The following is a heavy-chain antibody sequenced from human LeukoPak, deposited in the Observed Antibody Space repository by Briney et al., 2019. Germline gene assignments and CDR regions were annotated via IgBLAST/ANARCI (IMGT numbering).Heavy chain of an antibody. V-gene: IGHV1-2*02. D-gene: IGHD1-7*01. J-gene: IGHJ6*02. CDR2: INPNSGGT. CDR3: ARAGITGTKQDYYGMDV. Sequence: ASVKVSCKASGYTFTGYYMHWVRQAPGQGLGWMGWINPNSGGTNYAQKFQGRVTMTRDTSISTAYMELSRLRSDDTAVYYCARAGITGTKQDYYGMDVWGQGTTVTVSS. CDR1: GYTFTGYY.